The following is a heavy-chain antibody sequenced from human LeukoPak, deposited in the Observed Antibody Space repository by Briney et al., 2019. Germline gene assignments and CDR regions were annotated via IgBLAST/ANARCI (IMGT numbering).Heavy chain of an antibody. Sequence: GGSLRLSCAASGFTFSHYAMSWVRQAPGEGLEWVSGISGTGGSTYYGDSVKGRYTISRDNSKNTLYLQVNSLRAEDTAAYYCARLASDYYDSSGPRRGAFDIWGQGTMVTVSS. CDR2: ISGTGGST. J-gene: IGHJ3*02. CDR3: ARLASDYYDSSGPRRGAFDI. CDR1: GFTFSHYA. V-gene: IGHV3-23*01. D-gene: IGHD3-22*01.